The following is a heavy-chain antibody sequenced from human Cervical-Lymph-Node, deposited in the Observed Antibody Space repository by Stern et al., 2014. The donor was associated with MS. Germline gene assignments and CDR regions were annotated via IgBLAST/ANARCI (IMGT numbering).Heavy chain of an antibody. D-gene: IGHD3-10*01. CDR1: GYTFTDYY. Sequence: QVQLVQSGAELKEPGASVKVSCKASGYTFTDYYIHWVRQAPGQGPEWMGRINPDSGTTYYAQKFQGRVTMTRDTSTSTAYMALSTLRSDDTAVYYCARDLRSYGSGSYFDHWGQGALVTVSS. CDR3: ARDLRSYGSGSYFDH. J-gene: IGHJ4*02. CDR2: INPDSGTT. V-gene: IGHV1-2*06.